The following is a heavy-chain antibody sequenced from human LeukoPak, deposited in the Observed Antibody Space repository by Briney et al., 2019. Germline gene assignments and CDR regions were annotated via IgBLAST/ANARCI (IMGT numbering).Heavy chain of an antibody. CDR1: GGSVSSARYY. V-gene: IGHV4-61*01. D-gene: IGHD4-17*01. Sequence: SETLSLTCSVSGGSVSSARYYWSWIRQPPGKGLEWVGYIFYSGSTNYNPSLKSRVTISVDTSKNQFSLKLSSVTAADTAVYYCARAKNDYGDYNWFGPWGQGTLVTVSS. J-gene: IGHJ5*02. CDR3: ARAKNDYGDYNWFGP. CDR2: IFYSGST.